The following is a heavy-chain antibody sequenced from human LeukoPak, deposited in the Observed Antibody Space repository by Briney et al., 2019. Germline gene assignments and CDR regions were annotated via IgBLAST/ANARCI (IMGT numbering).Heavy chain of an antibody. V-gene: IGHV4-34*01. Sequence: PSETLSLTCAVYGGSFSGYYWSWIRQPPGKGLEWIGEINHSGSTNYNPSLKSRVTISVDTSKNQFSLKLSSVTAADTAVYYCARSSQSRELRHWGQGTLVTVSS. CDR3: ARSSQSRELRH. CDR1: GGSFSGYY. D-gene: IGHD1-26*01. J-gene: IGHJ4*02. CDR2: INHSGST.